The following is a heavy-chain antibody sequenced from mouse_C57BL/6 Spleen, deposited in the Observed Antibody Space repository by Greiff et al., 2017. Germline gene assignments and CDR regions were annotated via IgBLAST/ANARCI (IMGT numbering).Heavy chain of an antibody. V-gene: IGHV1-82*01. CDR3: AKDGYYGYFDV. CDR1: GYAFSSSW. Sequence: VKLVESGPELVKPGASVKISCKASGYAFSSSWMNWVKQRPGKGLEWIGRIYPGNGDTNYNGKFKGKATLTADKSSSTAYMQLSSLTSEDSAVYFGAKDGYYGYFDVWGTGTTVTVSS. CDR2: IYPGNGDT. J-gene: IGHJ1*03. D-gene: IGHD2-3*01.